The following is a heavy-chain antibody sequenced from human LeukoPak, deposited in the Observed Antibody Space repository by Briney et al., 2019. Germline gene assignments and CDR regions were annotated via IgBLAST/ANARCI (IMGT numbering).Heavy chain of an antibody. J-gene: IGHJ4*02. V-gene: IGHV3-33*01. CDR3: ARDPAPYYDILTGLYYFDY. D-gene: IGHD3-9*01. CDR2: IWYDGSNK. CDR1: GFTLSSNG. Sequence: PGGSLRLSCAASGFTLSSNGMHWVRQAPGKGLEWVAVIWYDGSNKYYADSVKGRFTISRDNSKNTLYLQMGSLRAGDMAVYYCARDPAPYYDILTGLYYFDYWGQGTLVTVSS.